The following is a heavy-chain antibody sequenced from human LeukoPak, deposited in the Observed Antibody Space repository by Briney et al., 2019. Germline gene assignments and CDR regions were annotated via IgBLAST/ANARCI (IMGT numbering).Heavy chain of an antibody. V-gene: IGHV3-33*08. CDR2: IWYDGSNK. J-gene: IGHJ4*02. Sequence: RGSLRLSCAASGFTFSSYGMHWVRQAPGKGLEWVAVIWYDGSNKYYADSVKGRFTISRDNSKNTLYLQMNSLRAEDTAVYYCARDLRTDGYSIPFDYWGQGTLVTVSS. D-gene: IGHD5-24*01. CDR1: GFTFSSYG. CDR3: ARDLRTDGYSIPFDY.